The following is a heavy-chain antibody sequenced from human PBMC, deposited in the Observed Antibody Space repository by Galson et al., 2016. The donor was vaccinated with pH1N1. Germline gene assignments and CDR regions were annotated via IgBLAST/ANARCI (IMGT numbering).Heavy chain of an antibody. V-gene: IGHV2-5*02. J-gene: IGHJ3*01. CDR1: GFSISSSGMG. Sequence: PALVKPTQTLTLTCTFSGFSISSSGMGVGWIRQPPGKALEWLAVIYWDDDKRYSPSLKSRHTITKDTSKNHVVLTMTNMDPMDTATYYCAHREVMITNAFDFWGQGTMVTVSS. CDR2: IYWDDDK. CDR3: AHREVMITNAFDF. D-gene: IGHD3-16*01.